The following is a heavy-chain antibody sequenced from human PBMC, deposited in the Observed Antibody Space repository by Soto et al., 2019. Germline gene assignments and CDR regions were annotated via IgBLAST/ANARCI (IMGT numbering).Heavy chain of an antibody. J-gene: IGHJ4*02. CDR3: ARDRNYYDILTGYYSRWYFDY. Sequence: SETLSLTCTVSGGSISSGGYYWSWIRQHPGKGLEWIGYIYYSGSTYYNPSLKSRVTISVDTSKNQFSLKLSSVTAADTAVYYCARDRNYYDILTGYYSRWYFDYWGQGTQVTVSS. D-gene: IGHD3-9*01. CDR2: IYYSGST. CDR1: GGSISSGGYY. V-gene: IGHV4-31*03.